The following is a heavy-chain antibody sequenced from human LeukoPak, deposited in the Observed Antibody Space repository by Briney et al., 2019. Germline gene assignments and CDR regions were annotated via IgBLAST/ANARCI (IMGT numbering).Heavy chain of an antibody. CDR3: ARDYAYAFDY. CDR2: ITGSGNAT. D-gene: IGHD3-16*01. Sequence: GGSLRLSCAASGYSFCCYSMICVRQATGKGRECGPYITGSGNATHYTDSVRGRFTIPRDNAKDALYLQMNSRRDEYTAVYFCARDYAYAFDYWGQGTLVTVSS. J-gene: IGHJ4*02. CDR1: GYSFCCYS. V-gene: IGHV3-48*02.